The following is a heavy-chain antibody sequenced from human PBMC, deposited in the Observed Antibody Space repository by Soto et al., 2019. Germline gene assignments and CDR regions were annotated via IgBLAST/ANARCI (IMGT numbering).Heavy chain of an antibody. CDR2: NYNSGST. J-gene: IGHJ5*01. CDR1: RFSICCGDYY. V-gene: IGHV4-30-4*01. CDR3: GRERMPSYKHHTWFDS. D-gene: IGHD3-10*01. Sequence: SANLSLTCTVSRFSICCGDYYWSWLRQSPGKGLEWIAYNYNSGSTIHNPTLKSPVTISIDTYKNQFSLKLSSVTAADTAVYYCGRERMPSYKHHTWFDSWGQGTLVTVSS.